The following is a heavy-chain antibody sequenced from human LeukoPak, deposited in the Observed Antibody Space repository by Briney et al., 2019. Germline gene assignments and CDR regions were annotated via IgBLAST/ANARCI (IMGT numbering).Heavy chain of an antibody. J-gene: IGHJ4*02. Sequence: GGSLRLSCAASGFTFSSYAMSWVRQAPGKGLEWVSSISGSGGTTPYADSVKGRFTISRDNSKNTLYLQMNNLRAEDTAVYYCAKLVGRYYGSGTSYNLDYWGQGTLVTVSS. CDR2: ISGSGGTT. V-gene: IGHV3-23*01. CDR3: AKLVGRYYGSGTSYNLDY. D-gene: IGHD3-10*01. CDR1: GFTFSSYA.